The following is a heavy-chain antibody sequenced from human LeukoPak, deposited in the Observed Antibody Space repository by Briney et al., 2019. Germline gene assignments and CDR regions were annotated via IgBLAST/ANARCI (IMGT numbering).Heavy chain of an antibody. CDR1: GGTFSSYA. Sequence: GSSVKVSCKASGGTFSSYAISWVRQAPGQGLEWMGRIIPILGIANYAQKFQGRVAITADKSTSTAYMELSSLRPEDTAVYYCARSVDIVATSQQPYHYWGQGTLVTVSS. CDR2: IIPILGIA. CDR3: ARSVDIVATSQQPYHY. J-gene: IGHJ4*02. D-gene: IGHD5-12*01. V-gene: IGHV1-69*04.